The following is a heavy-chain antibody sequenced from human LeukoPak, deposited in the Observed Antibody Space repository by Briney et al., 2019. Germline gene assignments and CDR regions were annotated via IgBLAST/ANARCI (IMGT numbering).Heavy chain of an antibody. D-gene: IGHD3-22*01. CDR1: EFTFSSYG. Sequence: QAGGSLRLSCAASEFTFSSYGMHWVRQAPGKGLEWVAIISYDGSNKYYADSVKGRFTISRDNSKSTLYLQMNSLRAEDTAVYYCAKELDSYYDSSGYFDYWGQGTLVTVSS. J-gene: IGHJ4*02. V-gene: IGHV3-30*18. CDR2: ISYDGSNK. CDR3: AKELDSYYDSSGYFDY.